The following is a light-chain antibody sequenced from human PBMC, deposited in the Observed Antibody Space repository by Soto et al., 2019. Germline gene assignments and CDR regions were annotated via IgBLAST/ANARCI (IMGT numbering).Light chain of an antibody. CDR3: QQYFLYST. V-gene: IGKV1-5*03. Sequence: DIQMTPSPSTPSASLGDRVTLTFRASQSINTWLAWYQQRPGAAPKLLIYKASSLESGVPSRFSGSGSGTEFTLTISSLQPDDSATYYCQQYFLYSTFGQGTKVDIK. CDR1: QSINTW. J-gene: IGKJ1*01. CDR2: KAS.